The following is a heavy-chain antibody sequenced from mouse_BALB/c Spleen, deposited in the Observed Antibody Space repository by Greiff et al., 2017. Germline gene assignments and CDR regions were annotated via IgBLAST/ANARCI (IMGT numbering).Heavy chain of an antibody. CDR1: GFTFSSYA. CDR2: ISSGGSYT. V-gene: IGHV5-9-4*01. CDR3: ATYGNPIAY. Sequence: EVKVVESGGGLVKPGGSLKLSCAASGFTFSSYAMSWVRQSPEKRLEWVAEISSGGSYTYYPDTVTGRFTISRDNAKNTLYLEMSSLRSEDTAMYYCATYGNPIAYWGQGTLVTVSA. D-gene: IGHD2-10*02. J-gene: IGHJ3*01.